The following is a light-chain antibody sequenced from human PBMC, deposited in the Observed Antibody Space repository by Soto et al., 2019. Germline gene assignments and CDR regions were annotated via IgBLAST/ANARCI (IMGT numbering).Light chain of an antibody. CDR1: SSNIGAGYD. J-gene: IGLJ2*01. Sequence: QSVLTQPPSVSGAPGQRVTISCTGSSSNIGAGYDVHWYQQLPGTAPKLLIYRNNQRPSGVPDRFSGSKSGTSASLAISGLRSEDEADYYCAAWDDSLSAVVFGGGTKLTVL. CDR3: AAWDDSLSAVV. CDR2: RNN. V-gene: IGLV1-47*01.